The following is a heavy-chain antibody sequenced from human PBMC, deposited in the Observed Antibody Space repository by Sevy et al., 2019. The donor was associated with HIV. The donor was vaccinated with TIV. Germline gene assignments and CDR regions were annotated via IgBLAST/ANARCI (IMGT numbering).Heavy chain of an antibody. V-gene: IGHV3-30-3*01. J-gene: IGHJ4*02. CDR1: GFTFSSYA. D-gene: IGHD3-16*01. CDR2: ISYDGSNK. CDR3: ARDLGGSTFDY. Sequence: GGSLRLSCAASGFTFSSYAMHWVRQAPGKGLEWVAVISYDGSNKYYEDSVKGRFTISRDNSKNTLYLQMNSLRAEDTAVYYCARDLGGSTFDYWGQGTLVTVSS.